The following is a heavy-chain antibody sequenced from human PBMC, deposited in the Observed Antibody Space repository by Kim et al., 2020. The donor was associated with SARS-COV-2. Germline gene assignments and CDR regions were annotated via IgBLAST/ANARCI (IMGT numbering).Heavy chain of an antibody. CDR1: GGSISSYY. Sequence: SETLSLTCTVSGGSISSYYWSWIRQPAGKGLEWIGRIYTSGSTNYNPSLKSRVTMSVDTSKNQFSLKLSSVTAADTAVYYCARMGAASNKHNQHPRHYYYYYYGMDVWGQGTTVTVSS. J-gene: IGHJ6*02. CDR2: IYTSGST. CDR3: ARMGAASNKHNQHPRHYYYYYYGMDV. V-gene: IGHV4-4*07. D-gene: IGHD1-26*01.